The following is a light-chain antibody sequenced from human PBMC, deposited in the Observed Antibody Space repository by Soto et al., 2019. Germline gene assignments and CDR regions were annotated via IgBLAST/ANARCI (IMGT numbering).Light chain of an antibody. CDR3: QQYNSYSRT. J-gene: IGKJ1*01. Sequence: IKMTHPRASRTAYIEDRVTITCRASQSISSWLAWYQQKPGKAPKLLIYDASSLESGVPSRFSGSGSGTEFTLTISSLQPDDFATYYCQQYNSYSRTFGQVAKVAIK. CDR1: QSISSW. V-gene: IGKV1-5*01. CDR2: DAS.